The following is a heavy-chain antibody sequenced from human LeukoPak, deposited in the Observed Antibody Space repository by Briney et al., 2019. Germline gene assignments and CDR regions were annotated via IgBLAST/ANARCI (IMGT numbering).Heavy chain of an antibody. CDR3: ARDNNWDYPDY. Sequence: GGSLRLSCAASGFTFSSYWMHWVRQAPGKGLVWVSRISSDGSTTRYADSVKGRFTVSRDNAKNTLFLQMNSLRAEDTAVYYCARDNNWDYPDYWGQGTLVTVSS. CDR1: GFTFSSYW. J-gene: IGHJ4*02. D-gene: IGHD1-20*01. CDR2: ISSDGSTT. V-gene: IGHV3-74*01.